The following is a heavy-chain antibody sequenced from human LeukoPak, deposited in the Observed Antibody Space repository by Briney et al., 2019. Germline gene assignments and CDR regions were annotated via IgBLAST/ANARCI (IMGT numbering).Heavy chain of an antibody. Sequence: GGSLRLSCPASGFTFSNAWMSWVRQAPGKGLEWVSRIKSKTDGGTTDYAAPVKGRFTISRDDSKNTLYLQMNSLKTEDTAVYYCTTEERSEAFDYRGQGTLVTVSS. CDR1: GFTFSNAW. J-gene: IGHJ4*02. V-gene: IGHV3-15*01. D-gene: IGHD1-1*01. CDR3: TTEERSEAFDY. CDR2: IKSKTDGGTT.